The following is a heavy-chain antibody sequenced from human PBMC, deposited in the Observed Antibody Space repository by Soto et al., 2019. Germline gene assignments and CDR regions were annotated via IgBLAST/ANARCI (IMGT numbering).Heavy chain of an antibody. CDR3: ARVGLYRGYVDY. Sequence: SETLSLTCTVSGGSISSYYWSWIRQPPGKGLEWIGYIYYSGSTNYNPSLKSRVTISVDTSKNQFSLKLSSVTAADTAVYYCARVGLYRGYVDYWGQGTLVTVSS. D-gene: IGHD3-16*02. V-gene: IGHV4-59*01. J-gene: IGHJ4*02. CDR2: IYYSGST. CDR1: GGSISSYY.